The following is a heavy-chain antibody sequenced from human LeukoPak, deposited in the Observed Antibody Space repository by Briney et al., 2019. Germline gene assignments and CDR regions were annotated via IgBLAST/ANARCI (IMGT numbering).Heavy chain of an antibody. D-gene: IGHD3-16*01. J-gene: IGHJ4*02. V-gene: IGHV1-18*01. CDR2: ISTYNGNS. Sequence: GASVKVSCKASGYTFTSYGISWVRQAPGQGLEWMGWISTYNGNSNYGQSLQGRLTMTTDTSTSTAYMELRSLRSDDTALYYCATGGEYRREEALDYWGQGTLVTVSS. CDR1: GYTFTSYG. CDR3: ATGGEYRREEALDY.